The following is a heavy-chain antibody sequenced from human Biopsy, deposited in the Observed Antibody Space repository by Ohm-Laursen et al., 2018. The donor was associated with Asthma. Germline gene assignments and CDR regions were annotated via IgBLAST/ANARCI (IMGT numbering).Heavy chain of an antibody. D-gene: IGHD3-10*01. V-gene: IGHV3-33*08. J-gene: IGHJ4*02. CDR1: GFTFGDYW. Sequence: SLGLSCSASGFTFGDYWMSWVRQVPGKGLEWVADIWFDGSNKHYADSVKGRFTISRDNSKNTLYLQMNSLRAEDTALYYCGRERSYMVDYWGQGTLVIVSS. CDR2: IWFDGSNK. CDR3: GRERSYMVDY.